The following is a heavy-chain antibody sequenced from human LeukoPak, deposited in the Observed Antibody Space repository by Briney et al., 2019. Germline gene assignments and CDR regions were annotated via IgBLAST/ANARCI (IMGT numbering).Heavy chain of an antibody. J-gene: IGHJ4*02. V-gene: IGHV3-48*02. CDR1: GFSFTDFP. CDR3: ATDQRYAFDY. Sequence: GGSLRLSCATSGFSFTDFPMNWVRQAPGKGLEWISNIRTTAEGAKYAYYADSVKGRVTISRDDGKNTLYLHMNSLRDDDTAVYYCATDQRYAFDYWGQGILVTASS. D-gene: IGHD2-2*01. CDR2: IRTTAEGAKYA.